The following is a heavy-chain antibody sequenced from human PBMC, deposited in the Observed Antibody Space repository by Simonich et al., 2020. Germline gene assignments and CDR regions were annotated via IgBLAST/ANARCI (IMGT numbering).Heavy chain of an antibody. Sequence: QLQLQESGPGLVKPSETLSLTCTVSVGSISSSSYYCGWIRQPPGKGLEWIGSIYYSERPYDNPSLKSRVTISVDRSKIQFSLKLSSVTSADTAVYYCARHAGFAFDIWGQGTMVTVSS. CDR1: VGSISSSSYY. V-gene: IGHV4-39*01. D-gene: IGHD6-13*01. CDR2: IYYSERP. CDR3: ARHAGFAFDI. J-gene: IGHJ3*02.